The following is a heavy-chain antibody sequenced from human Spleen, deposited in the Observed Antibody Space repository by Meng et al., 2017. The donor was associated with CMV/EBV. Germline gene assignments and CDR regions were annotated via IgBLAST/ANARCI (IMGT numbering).Heavy chain of an antibody. J-gene: IGHJ5*02. D-gene: IGHD4-23*01. Sequence: SETLSLTCTVSAGSMSFYYWSWVRQPPGKGLEWIGHIYYSGNTNYNPSLKSRVTMSVDTSRNQFSLKLHSVTAADTAVYYCADQESPTVGYHWGQGTLVTVSS. CDR3: ADQESPTVGYH. CDR2: IYYSGNT. V-gene: IGHV4-59*01. CDR1: AGSMSFYY.